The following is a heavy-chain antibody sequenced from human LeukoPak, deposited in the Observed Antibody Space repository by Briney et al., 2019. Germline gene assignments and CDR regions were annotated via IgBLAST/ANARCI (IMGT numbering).Heavy chain of an antibody. Sequence: GASVKVSCKASGGTFSSYAISWVRQAPGQGLEWMGRIIPILGIANYAQKFQGRVTITADKSTSTAYMELSSLRSEDTAVYYCARIVVVPAADNAQAAFDIWGQGTMVTVSS. V-gene: IGHV1-69*04. CDR1: GGTFSSYA. D-gene: IGHD2-2*01. CDR2: IIPILGIA. J-gene: IGHJ3*02. CDR3: ARIVVVPAADNAQAAFDI.